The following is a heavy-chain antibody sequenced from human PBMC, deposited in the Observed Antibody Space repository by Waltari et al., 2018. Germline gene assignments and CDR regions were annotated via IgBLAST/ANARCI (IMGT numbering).Heavy chain of an antibody. CDR3: ARDPGAYSGYDWDDY. CDR2: SIPIFGTA. V-gene: IGHV1-69*13. D-gene: IGHD5-12*01. J-gene: IGHJ4*02. Sequence: QVQLVQSGAEVKKPGSSVKVSCKASGGTFSSYAISWVRQAPGQGLEWMGGSIPIFGTANYAQKFQGRVTITADESTSTAYMELSSLRSEDMAVYYCARDPGAYSGYDWDDYWGQGTLVTVSS. CDR1: GGTFSSYA.